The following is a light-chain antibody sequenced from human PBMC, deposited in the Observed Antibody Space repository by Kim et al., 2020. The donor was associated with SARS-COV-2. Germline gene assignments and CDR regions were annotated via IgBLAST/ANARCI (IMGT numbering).Light chain of an antibody. CDR3: QQYGSSPHT. CDR1: QSVSSSH. Sequence: EILLTQSPGSLSLSPGESAALSCRASQSVSSSHLAWYQQKPGQAPRIVIYGASSRATGIPDRFSGSGSGTDFTLTISRLEAEDFAVYHCQQYGSSPHTFGQGTKLEI. CDR2: GAS. J-gene: IGKJ2*01. V-gene: IGKV3-20*01.